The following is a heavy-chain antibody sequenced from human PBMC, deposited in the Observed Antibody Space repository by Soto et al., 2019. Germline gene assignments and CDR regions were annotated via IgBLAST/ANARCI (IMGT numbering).Heavy chain of an antibody. Sequence: ASVKVSCKASGYTSTSYGISWVRQAPGQGLEWMGWISAYNGNTNYAQKLQGRVTMTTDTSTSTAYMELRSLRSDDTAVYYCARLSYGSGSYGDDYYYYGMDVWG. V-gene: IGHV1-18*01. CDR3: ARLSYGSGSYGDDYYYYGMDV. CDR1: GYTSTSYG. CDR2: ISAYNGNT. D-gene: IGHD3-10*01. J-gene: IGHJ6*02.